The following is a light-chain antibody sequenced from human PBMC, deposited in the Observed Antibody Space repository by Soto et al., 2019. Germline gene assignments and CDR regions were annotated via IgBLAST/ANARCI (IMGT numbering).Light chain of an antibody. CDR3: SSYTNRNTLV. J-gene: IGLJ2*01. CDR1: SGDVGGYNY. V-gene: IGLV2-14*01. Sequence: QSALTQPAAVSGSPGQSITISCTGTSGDVGGYNYVSWYQQHPGKAPKAMIYDVSSRPAGLSNRFSGSKSGNTASLTISGLQAEDEADYYCSSYTNRNTLVFGGGTKVTVL. CDR2: DVS.